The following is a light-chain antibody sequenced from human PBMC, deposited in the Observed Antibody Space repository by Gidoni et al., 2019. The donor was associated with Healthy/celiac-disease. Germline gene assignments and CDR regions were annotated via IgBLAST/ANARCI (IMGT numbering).Light chain of an antibody. V-gene: IGKV1-5*03. Sequence: DIQMTQSPSTLSASVGDRVTITCRASQSISHWLPWYQQKPGKAPKPLIYNASSLESGVPSRFSGXXSGTEFTFTISSLQPDDFATYYCQQYNXXXTFGQGTKVEIK. CDR1: QSISHW. J-gene: IGKJ1*01. CDR2: NAS. CDR3: QQYNXXXT.